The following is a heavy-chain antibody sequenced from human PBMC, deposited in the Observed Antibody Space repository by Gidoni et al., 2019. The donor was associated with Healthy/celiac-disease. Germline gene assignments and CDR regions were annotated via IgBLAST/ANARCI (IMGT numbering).Heavy chain of an antibody. Sequence: QVQLVQSGAEVKKPGASVKVSCKASGYTFTSYSMHWVRQAPGQGLEWMGIINPSGGSTSYAQKFQGRVTMTRDTSTSTVYMELSSLRSEDTAVYYCARGALFDYDSSGYQRFDPWGQGTLVTVSS. CDR1: GYTFTSYS. D-gene: IGHD3-22*01. J-gene: IGHJ5*02. V-gene: IGHV1-46*01. CDR3: ARGALFDYDSSGYQRFDP. CDR2: INPSGGST.